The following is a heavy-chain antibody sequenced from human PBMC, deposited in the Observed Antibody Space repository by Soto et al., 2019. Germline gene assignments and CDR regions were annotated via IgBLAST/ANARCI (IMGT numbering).Heavy chain of an antibody. CDR1: GFTFSSYA. CDR3: AKVGPNRGGVAGPFDY. V-gene: IGHV3-23*01. J-gene: IGHJ4*02. Sequence: EVQLLESGGGLVQPGGSLRLSCAASGFTFSSYAMSWVRQAPGKGLEWVSAISGSGGSTYYADSVKGRFTISRDNSKNPLYLQMKSLGAEDTAVYYCAKVGPNRGGVAGPFDYWGQGTLVTVSS. D-gene: IGHD6-19*01. CDR2: ISGSGGST.